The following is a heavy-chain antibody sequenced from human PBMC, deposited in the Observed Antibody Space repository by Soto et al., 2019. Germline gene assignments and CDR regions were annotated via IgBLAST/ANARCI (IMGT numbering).Heavy chain of an antibody. V-gene: IGHV3-30*04. D-gene: IGHD2-21*02. J-gene: IGHJ4*02. CDR2: ISHDGRVT. CDR3: AREPYGDSQYFDY. CDR1: GFTFNILS. Sequence: ESGGGMVQPGTSLRLSCAASGFTFNILSLHWVRQRPDKGLEWVAVISHDGRVTFYADFVKGRFTVSRDNSKNTIYLQVNSLRAEDTAVYYCAREPYGDSQYFDYWGQGTLVTVSS.